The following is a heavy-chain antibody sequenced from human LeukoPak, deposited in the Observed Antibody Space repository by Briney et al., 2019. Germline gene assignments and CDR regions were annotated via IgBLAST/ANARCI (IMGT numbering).Heavy chain of an antibody. D-gene: IGHD5-18*01. V-gene: IGHV1-2*02. CDR2: INPNSGGT. CDR3: ARDFGGGYSYGLDDY. J-gene: IGHJ4*02. Sequence: ASVKVSCKASGYTFTGYYMHWVRQAPGQGLEWMGWINPNSGGTNYAQKFQGRVTMTRDTAISTAYVELSRLRSDDTAVYYCARDFGGGYSYGLDDYWGQGTLVTVSS. CDR1: GYTFTGYY.